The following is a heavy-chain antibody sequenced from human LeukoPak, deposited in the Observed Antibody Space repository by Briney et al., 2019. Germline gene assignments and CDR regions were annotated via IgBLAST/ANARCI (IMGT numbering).Heavy chain of an antibody. Sequence: GGSLRLSCAASGFTFDDYAMHWVRQAPGKGLEWVSGISWNSGSIGYADSVKGRFTISRDNAKNSLYLQMNSLRAEDTALYYCAKDMPQDIVRATTLDYWGQGTLVTVSS. CDR3: AKDMPQDIVRATTLDY. CDR1: GFTFDDYA. D-gene: IGHD1-26*01. J-gene: IGHJ4*02. CDR2: ISWNSGSI. V-gene: IGHV3-9*01.